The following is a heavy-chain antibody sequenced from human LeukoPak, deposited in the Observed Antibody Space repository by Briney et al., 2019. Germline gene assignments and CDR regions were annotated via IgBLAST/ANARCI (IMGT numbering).Heavy chain of an antibody. J-gene: IGHJ4*02. V-gene: IGHV3-33*01. CDR3: ARDPSRSWWGYFDY. D-gene: IGHD6-13*01. CDR1: GFTFSSYG. Sequence: GGSLRLSCAASGFTFSSYGMHWVRQAPGKGLEWVAVIWYDGSNKYYADSVKGRFTISRDNSKNTLYLQMNSLRAEVTAVYYCARDPSRSWWGYFDYWGQGALVTVSS. CDR2: IWYDGSNK.